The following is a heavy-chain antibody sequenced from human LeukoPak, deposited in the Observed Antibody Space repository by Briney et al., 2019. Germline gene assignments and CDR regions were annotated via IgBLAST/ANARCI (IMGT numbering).Heavy chain of an antibody. Sequence: ASVKVSCKASGYTFTSYDINWVRQATGQGLEWMGWVNPNNGNTGYAQKFQGRVTITRNTSISTAYMELSSLRSEDTAVYYCAGRRAQGWNDAFDIWGQGTKVTVSS. CDR2: VNPNNGNT. CDR1: GYTFTSYD. V-gene: IGHV1-8*03. CDR3: AGRRAQGWNDAFDI. D-gene: IGHD1-1*01. J-gene: IGHJ3*02.